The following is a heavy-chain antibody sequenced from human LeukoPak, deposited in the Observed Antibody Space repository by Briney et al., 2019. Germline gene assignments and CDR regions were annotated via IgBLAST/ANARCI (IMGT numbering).Heavy chain of an antibody. J-gene: IGHJ4*02. Sequence: PGGSLRLSCAASGFSFRTYAMHWVRQAPGKGLEWVGVISYDGSNKYYADSVKGRFTISRDNSKNTVYLQMNSLGAEDTAVYYCARDLRHQPLYCLDYWGQGTLVTVSS. D-gene: IGHD2-2*02. V-gene: IGHV3-30*04. CDR3: ARDLRHQPLYCLDY. CDR2: ISYDGSNK. CDR1: GFSFRTYA.